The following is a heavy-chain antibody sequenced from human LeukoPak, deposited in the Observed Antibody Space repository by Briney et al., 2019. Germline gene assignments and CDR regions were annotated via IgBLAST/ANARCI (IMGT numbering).Heavy chain of an antibody. CDR3: ARVYPYYYDNSGYSGYFDY. D-gene: IGHD3-22*01. V-gene: IGHV4-59*01. Sequence: KPSETLSLTCTVSGGSMNGFYWTWVRQPPGKGLEWIGNLYYSASTDYNPSLKSRVTISLDTSKNQVSLKLSSVTAADTAVYSCARVYPYYYDNSGYSGYFDYWGQGILVTVSS. CDR1: GGSMNGFY. J-gene: IGHJ4*02. CDR2: LYYSAST.